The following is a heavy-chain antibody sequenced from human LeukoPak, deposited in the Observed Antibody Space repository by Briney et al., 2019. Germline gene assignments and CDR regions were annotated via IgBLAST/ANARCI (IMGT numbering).Heavy chain of an antibody. J-gene: IGHJ4*02. D-gene: IGHD3-9*01. Sequence: GGSLRLSCAASGFTVSSNYTSWVRHAPAKGREWGSVIYSGGSTYYADSVKGRFTISRDNSKNTLYLRMNSLRAEDTAVYYCARDEEGIRYLDWLLDYWGQGTLVTVSS. V-gene: IGHV3-53*01. CDR3: ARDEEGIRYLDWLLDY. CDR1: GFTVSSNY. CDR2: IYSGGST.